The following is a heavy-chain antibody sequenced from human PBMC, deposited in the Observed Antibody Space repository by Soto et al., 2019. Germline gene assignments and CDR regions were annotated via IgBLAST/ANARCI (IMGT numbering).Heavy chain of an antibody. V-gene: IGHV4-4*02. J-gene: IGHJ6*02. Sequence: QVQLQEAGPGLVKPSGTLSLTCAVSGGSISSSNWWSWVRQPPGKGLEWIGAICHSGSTNYNPSLQSRVTISVDKSTNQFSLKLSSVTAADTAVYYCWGSSSWYYYDYGMDVWGQGTTVTVSS. CDR2: ICHSGST. CDR3: WGSSSWYYYDYGMDV. CDR1: GGSISSSNW. D-gene: IGHD6-13*01.